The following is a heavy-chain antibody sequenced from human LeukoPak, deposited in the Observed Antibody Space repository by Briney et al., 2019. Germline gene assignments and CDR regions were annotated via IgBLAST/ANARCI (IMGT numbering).Heavy chain of an antibody. CDR3: AIALRSDTGPEDY. Sequence: SGGSLRLSCAASGFTFSDYYMSWIRQAPGKGLEWVSYISSSGSTIYYADSVKGRFTISRDNAKNSLYLQMNSLRAEDTAVYYCAIALRSDTGPEDYWGQGTLVTVSS. CDR2: ISSSGSTI. J-gene: IGHJ4*02. CDR1: GFTFSDYY. V-gene: IGHV3-11*01. D-gene: IGHD3-3*01.